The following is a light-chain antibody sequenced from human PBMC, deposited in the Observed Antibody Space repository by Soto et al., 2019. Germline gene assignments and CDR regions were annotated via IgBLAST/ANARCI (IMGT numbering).Light chain of an antibody. V-gene: IGKV1-39*01. CDR2: DAS. CDR1: QSISSY. CDR3: QQSYSTPLFT. Sequence: DIQMTQSPSSLSASVGDRVTITCRASQSISSYLNWYQQKPGKAPKLLIYDASSVQSGVPSRLSGSGSGTDFTLTISSLQPEDFATYYCQQSYSTPLFTFGPGTKVDIK. J-gene: IGKJ3*01.